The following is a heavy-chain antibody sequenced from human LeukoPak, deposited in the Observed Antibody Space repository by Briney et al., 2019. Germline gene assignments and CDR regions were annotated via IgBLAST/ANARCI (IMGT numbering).Heavy chain of an antibody. D-gene: IGHD6-13*01. CDR2: ISSSGGST. CDR1: GFTFSNYA. Sequence: GGSLRLSCAASGFTFSNYAMSWVRQSPGKGLEWVSTISSSGGSTYYADSVKGRFTISRDSSKNSLYLQMNSLRAEDTAVYYCAKARVGEAGASDYWGQGTLVTVSS. CDR3: AKARVGEAGASDY. J-gene: IGHJ4*02. V-gene: IGHV3-23*01.